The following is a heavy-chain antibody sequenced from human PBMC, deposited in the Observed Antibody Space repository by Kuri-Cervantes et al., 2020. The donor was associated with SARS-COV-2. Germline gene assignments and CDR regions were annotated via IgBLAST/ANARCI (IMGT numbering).Heavy chain of an antibody. J-gene: IGHJ6*03. CDR3: ARVLEGIVAAGSHYYYYMDV. V-gene: IGHV4-4*07. Sequence: GSLRLSCTVSGDSISSYFWSWVRQPAGEGLEWIGHIYTSWSTNYNPSLKSRVTMSVDTSNNHFSLRLSSVTAADTAVYYCARVLEGIVAAGSHYYYYMDVWGKGTTVTVSS. CDR1: GDSISSYF. D-gene: IGHD6-13*01. CDR2: IYTSWST.